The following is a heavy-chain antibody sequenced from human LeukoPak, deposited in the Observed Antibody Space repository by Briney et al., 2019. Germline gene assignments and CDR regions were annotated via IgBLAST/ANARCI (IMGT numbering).Heavy chain of an antibody. CDR2: ISGSGGST. J-gene: IGHJ5*01. CDR3: AKVAHGNWYDY. CDR1: GFTFSIYS. Sequence: GGSLRLSCAASGFTFSIYSMNWVRHAPETGLEWVSAISGSGGSTYYADSVKGRFTTSRDNSQNTLYLQKNRLRDQDTAVYYCAKVAHGNWYDYWGQGTLVTVSS. D-gene: IGHD2-8*01. V-gene: IGHV3-23*01.